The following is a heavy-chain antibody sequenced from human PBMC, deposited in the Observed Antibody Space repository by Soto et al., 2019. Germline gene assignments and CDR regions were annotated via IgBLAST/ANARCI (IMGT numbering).Heavy chain of an antibody. Sequence: QVHLQESGPGLVKPSQTLALTCTVSGGSISSGGYYWYWVRQHPEKGLEWIGFIYYSGTTYYNPPLKSRVTMSVDTSKNQFSLKLRSVTAADTAVYYCASRDVDTTLVGNDYWGQGSLVIVSS. J-gene: IGHJ4*02. CDR3: ASRDVDTTLVGNDY. CDR2: IYYSGTT. V-gene: IGHV4-31*03. CDR1: GGSISSGGYY. D-gene: IGHD5-18*01.